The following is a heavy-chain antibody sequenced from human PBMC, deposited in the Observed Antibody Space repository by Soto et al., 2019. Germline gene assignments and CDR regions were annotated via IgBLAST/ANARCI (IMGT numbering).Heavy chain of an antibody. Sequence: QVQLVESGGGVVQPGRSLRLSCAASGFTFSSYGMHWVRQAPGKGLEWVAVISYDGSNKYYADSVKGRFTISRDNSKNTLYLQMNNLRAEDTAVYYCAKYYDSSGAFDYWGQGTLVTVSS. CDR3: AKYYDSSGAFDY. CDR1: GFTFSSYG. CDR2: ISYDGSNK. D-gene: IGHD3-22*01. V-gene: IGHV3-30*18. J-gene: IGHJ4*02.